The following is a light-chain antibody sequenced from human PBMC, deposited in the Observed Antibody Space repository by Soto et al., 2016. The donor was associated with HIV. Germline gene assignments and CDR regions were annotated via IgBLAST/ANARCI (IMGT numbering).Light chain of an antibody. CDR3: QKYNSAIRT. V-gene: IGKV1-27*01. CDR1: RAITNY. J-gene: IGKJ1*01. CDR2: GAS. Sequence: IQMTQSPSSLSASVGDRITITCRASRAITNYVAWYQQKPGRGPQLLMYGASTLHSGVPSRFSGSGYGTDFTLTINSLQPEDVATYYCQKYNSAIRTLGQGTKVEIE.